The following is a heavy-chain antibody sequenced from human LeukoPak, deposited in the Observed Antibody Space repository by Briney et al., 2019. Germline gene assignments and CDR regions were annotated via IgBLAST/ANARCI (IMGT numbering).Heavy chain of an antibody. V-gene: IGHV4-39*01. D-gene: IGHD1-26*01. CDR1: GGSISSSSYY. CDR2: LYYSGST. CDR3: ARVGGSYIEFPFDY. J-gene: IGHJ4*02. Sequence: SETLSLTCTVSGGSISSSSYYWGWIRQPPGKGLERIGNLYYSGSTYYNPSLKSRVTISVDTSKNQFSLKLSSVTAADTAVYYCARVGGSYIEFPFDYWGQGTLVTVSS.